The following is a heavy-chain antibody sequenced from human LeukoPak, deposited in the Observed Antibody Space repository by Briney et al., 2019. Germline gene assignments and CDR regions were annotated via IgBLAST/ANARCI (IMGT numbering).Heavy chain of an antibody. V-gene: IGHV3-7*04. CDR3: VREAPGDYDSSGYYDY. D-gene: IGHD3-22*01. Sequence: PGGSLRLSCAASGFTFSSYWMSWVRQAPGKGLEWVANIKHDGSEKYYVDSVKGRFTISRDNAKNSLYLQMNSLRAEATSVFYCVREAPGDYDSSGYYDYWGQGTLVTVSS. CDR1: GFTFSSYW. CDR2: IKHDGSEK. J-gene: IGHJ4*02.